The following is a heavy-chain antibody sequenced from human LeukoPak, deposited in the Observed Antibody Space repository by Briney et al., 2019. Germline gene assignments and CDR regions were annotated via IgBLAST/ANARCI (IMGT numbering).Heavy chain of an antibody. Sequence: PGGSLRLSCAASGFTFSNYWMHRVREVPGTGLKWVSGINWNGGSTGNADSVKCRFTISRENAKNSLYLQMNSLRGEDTALYYCARGGLIQRHAFDIWGQGTMVTVSS. V-gene: IGHV3-20*04. CDR3: ARGGLIQRHAFDI. CDR1: GFTFSNYW. D-gene: IGHD1-1*01. CDR2: INWNGGST. J-gene: IGHJ3*02.